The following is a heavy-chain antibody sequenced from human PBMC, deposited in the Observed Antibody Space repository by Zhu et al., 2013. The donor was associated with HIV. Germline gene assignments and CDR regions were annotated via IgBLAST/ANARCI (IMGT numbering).Heavy chain of an antibody. CDR3: AVAVAGGGYFQH. V-gene: IGHV1-18*01. J-gene: IGHJ1*01. CDR2: ISAKKGNT. Sequence: QVQLVQSGAEVKKPGASVKVSCKTSGYTFTSYGIAWVRQAPGQGLEWMGWISAKKGNTNYAQKFQSRVTMTTDTSTSTAYMEMRSLRSDDTALYYCAVAVAGGGYFQHWGQGTLVIVSS. D-gene: IGHD6-19*01. CDR1: GYTFTSYG.